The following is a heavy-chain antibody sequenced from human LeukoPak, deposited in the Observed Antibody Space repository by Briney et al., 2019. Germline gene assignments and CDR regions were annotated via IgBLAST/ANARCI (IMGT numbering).Heavy chain of an antibody. D-gene: IGHD1-20*01. CDR1: GVTVSNSW. CDR2: IKTDGSST. V-gene: IGHV3-74*01. CDR3: VSGITATSV. J-gene: IGHJ4*02. Sequence: RGSVRLSRVGYGVTVSNSWMHWVRHVQEKGMMWVSAIKTDGSSTSYVDAVKGRFTISRDNPKNTLYLQMNTLRAEDTATYYCVSGITATSVWGQGTLVTVSS.